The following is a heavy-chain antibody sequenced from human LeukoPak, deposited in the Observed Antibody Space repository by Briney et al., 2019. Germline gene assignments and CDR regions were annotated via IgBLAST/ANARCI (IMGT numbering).Heavy chain of an antibody. CDR1: GGSISSYY. D-gene: IGHD2-2*01. CDR3: ARDHGGYCSSTSCYNWFDP. Sequence: PSETLSLTCNVSGGSISSYYWSWIRQPPGKGLEWIGYIYYSGSTNYNPSLKSRVTISVDTSKNQFSLKLSSVTAADTAVYYCARDHGGYCSSTSCYNWFDPWGQGTLVTVSS. CDR2: IYYSGST. J-gene: IGHJ5*02. V-gene: IGHV4-59*01.